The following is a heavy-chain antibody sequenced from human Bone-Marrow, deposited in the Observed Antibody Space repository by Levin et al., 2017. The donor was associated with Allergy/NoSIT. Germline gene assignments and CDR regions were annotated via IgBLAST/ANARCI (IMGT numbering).Heavy chain of an antibody. Sequence: GGSLRLSCAASGFTFSSYGLHWVRQAPGKGLEWVAVIWYDGSNKYYADSVKGRFTISRDNSKNTLYLQMNSLRAEDTAVYYCARDAVPEMYFDFWGRGTLVTVSS. V-gene: IGHV3-33*01. D-gene: IGHD1-14*01. CDR1: GFTFSSYG. J-gene: IGHJ2*01. CDR3: ARDAVPEMYFDF. CDR2: IWYDGSNK.